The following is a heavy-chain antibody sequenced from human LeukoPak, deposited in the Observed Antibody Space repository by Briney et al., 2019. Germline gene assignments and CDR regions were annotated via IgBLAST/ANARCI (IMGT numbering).Heavy chain of an antibody. CDR1: RYTLTELS. J-gene: IGHJ5*02. Sequence: ASVKVSCKVSRYTLTELSMHWVRQAPGKGLEWMGGFDPEDGETIYAQKFQGRVTMTEDTSTDTAYMELSSLRSEDTAVYYCAAVFGYCSGGSCYPGWFDPWGQGTLVTVSS. D-gene: IGHD2-15*01. V-gene: IGHV1-24*01. CDR2: FDPEDGET. CDR3: AAVFGYCSGGSCYPGWFDP.